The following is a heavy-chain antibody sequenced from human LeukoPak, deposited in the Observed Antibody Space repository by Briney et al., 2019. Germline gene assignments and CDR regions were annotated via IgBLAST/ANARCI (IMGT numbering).Heavy chain of an antibody. CDR2: ISSSSSDI. CDR3: ARDPARPDYYYMDV. Sequence: GGSLRLSCAASGFTFSSYCMNWVRQAPGKGLEWVSSISSSSSDIHYADSVRGRFTISRDNAKKSLYLQMNSLRAEDTAVYYCARDPARPDYYYMDVWGKGTTVTVSS. J-gene: IGHJ6*03. V-gene: IGHV3-21*01. CDR1: GFTFSSYC.